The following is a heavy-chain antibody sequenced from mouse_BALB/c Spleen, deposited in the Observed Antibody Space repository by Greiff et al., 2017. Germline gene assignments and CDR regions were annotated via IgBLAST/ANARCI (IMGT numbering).Heavy chain of an antibody. CDR3: AREGDGSSSWFAY. CDR2: ISSGGST. D-gene: IGHD1-1*01. V-gene: IGHV5-6-5*01. Sequence: EVQLVESGGGLVKPGGSLKLSCAASGFTFSSYAMSWVRQTPEKRLEWVASISSGGSTYYPDSVKGRFTISRDNARNILYLQMSSLRSEDTAMYYCAREGDGSSSWFAYWGQGTLVTVSA. CDR1: GFTFSSYA. J-gene: IGHJ3*01.